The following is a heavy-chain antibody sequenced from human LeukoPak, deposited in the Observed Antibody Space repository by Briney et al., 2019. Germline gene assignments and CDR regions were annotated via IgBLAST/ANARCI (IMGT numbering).Heavy chain of an antibody. CDR2: IYYNEST. J-gene: IGHJ5*02. CDR1: GGSVSSSSYY. Sequence: SETLSLTCTVSGGSVSSSSYYWGWIRQPPGKGLEWIWSIYYNESTYYNPPLKSRVTISVDPSKNQFSLQLSSVTAADTAVYYCARVDSSGSVLEPWGQGTLVTVSS. D-gene: IGHD3-22*01. V-gene: IGHV4-39*07. CDR3: ARVDSSGSVLEP.